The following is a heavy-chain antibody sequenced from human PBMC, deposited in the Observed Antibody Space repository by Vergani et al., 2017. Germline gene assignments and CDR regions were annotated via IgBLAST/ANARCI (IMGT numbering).Heavy chain of an antibody. CDR3: ARVVVVPAAIHYYYYYYMDV. CDR1: GGSISSYY. J-gene: IGHJ6*03. D-gene: IGHD2-2*01. CDR2: IYYSGST. V-gene: IGHV4-59*01. Sequence: QVQLQESGPGLVKPSETLSLTCTVSGGSISSYYWSWIRQPPGKGLEWIGYIYYSGSTNYNPSLKSRVTISVDTSKSQFSLKLSSVTAADTAVYYCARVVVVPAAIHYYYYYYMDVWGKXP.